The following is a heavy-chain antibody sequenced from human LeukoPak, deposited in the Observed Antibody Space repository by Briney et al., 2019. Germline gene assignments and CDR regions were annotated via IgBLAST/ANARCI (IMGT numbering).Heavy chain of an antibody. V-gene: IGHV3-23*01. CDR2: ISGSGGST. D-gene: IGHD5-12*01. CDR3: GGVSYRATTPSFDY. J-gene: IGHJ4*02. CDR1: GFTFSSYA. Sequence: GGSLRLSCAASGFTFSSYAMSWVRQAPGKGLGWISVISGSGGSTYYADSVKGRFTISRDNSKNTLYLQMNSLRAEDTAVYYCGGVSYRATTPSFDYWGQGTLVTVSS.